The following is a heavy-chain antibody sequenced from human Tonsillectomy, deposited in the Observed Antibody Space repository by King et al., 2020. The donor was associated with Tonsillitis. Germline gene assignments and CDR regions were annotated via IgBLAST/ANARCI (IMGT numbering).Heavy chain of an antibody. CDR3: AKDLGQVVVVPYGMDV. J-gene: IGHJ6*02. D-gene: IGHD2-2*01. Sequence: VQLVESGGGVVQPERSLRLSCAASGFTFSSYGMHWVRQAPGKGLEWVAVLSYDGSNKYYADSVKGRFTISSDTSKNTLYLQMNSMRAEDTAVYYCAKDLGQVVVVPYGMDVWGQGTTVTVSS. CDR2: LSYDGSNK. CDR1: GFTFSSYG. V-gene: IGHV3-30*18.